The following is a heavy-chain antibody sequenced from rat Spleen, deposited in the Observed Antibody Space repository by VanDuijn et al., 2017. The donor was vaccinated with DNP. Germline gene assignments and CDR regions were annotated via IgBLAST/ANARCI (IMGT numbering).Heavy chain of an antibody. D-gene: IGHD1-4*01. V-gene: IGHV5-25*01. J-gene: IGHJ4*01. CDR2: ISPGGGNI. Sequence: EVQLVESGGGLVQPGRSMKLSCEGSGFMFSNYYMAWVRQAPTKGLEWVAAISPGGGNIYYRDSVKGRFTVSRDNAKSTLYLQMDSLRSEDTAPYYCARHSYGYTMDAWGQGTSVTVSS. CDR3: ARHSYGYTMDA. CDR1: GFMFSNYY.